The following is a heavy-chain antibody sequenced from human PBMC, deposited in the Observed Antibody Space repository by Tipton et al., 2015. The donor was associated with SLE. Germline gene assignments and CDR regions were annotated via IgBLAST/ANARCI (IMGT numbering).Heavy chain of an antibody. J-gene: IGHJ4*02. D-gene: IGHD1-26*01. CDR1: GSSISSGYY. Sequence: TLSLTCAVSGSSISSGYYWGWIRQPPGKGLEWIANIYHSGDTYYNPALKSRVTISVDTSKSQFSLSLTPVTAADTAVYFCARANGARFDDWGPGTLVTVSS. V-gene: IGHV4-38-2*01. CDR2: IYHSGDT. CDR3: ARANGARFDD.